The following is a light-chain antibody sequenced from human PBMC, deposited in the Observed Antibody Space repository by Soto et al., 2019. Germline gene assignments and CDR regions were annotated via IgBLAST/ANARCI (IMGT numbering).Light chain of an antibody. Sequence: DIQMTQSPSSLSASVGDGVTITCRASQSISTYLNWYRQKPGKAPELLIYGAYTLHSGVPSRFSGGGSGTHFTLTISRLQPEDFATYYCQESSSTWTFGQRTKV. CDR3: QESSSTWT. CDR2: GAY. J-gene: IGKJ1*01. CDR1: QSISTY. V-gene: IGKV1-39*01.